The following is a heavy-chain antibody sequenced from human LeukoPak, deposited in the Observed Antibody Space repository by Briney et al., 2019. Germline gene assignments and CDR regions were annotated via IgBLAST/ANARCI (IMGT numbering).Heavy chain of an antibody. V-gene: IGHV4-34*01. CDR2: VYHSGST. J-gene: IGHJ4*02. CDR3: ARGFPSLDN. Sequence: SETLSLTCTVSDESFNGYDWSWIRQHPGKGLEWIGEVYHSGSTNYNPSLKSRATISLDTAKNQFSLKLRSVTAADTAVYYCARGFPSLDNWGRGTLVTDSS. CDR1: DESFNGYD.